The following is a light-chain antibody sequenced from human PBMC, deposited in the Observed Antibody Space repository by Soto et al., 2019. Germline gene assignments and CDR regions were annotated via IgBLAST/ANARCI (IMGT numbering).Light chain of an antibody. CDR2: DVS. V-gene: IGLV2-14*03. Sequence: QSVLTQPASVSGSPGQSITISCTGTSSDIVGYNYVSWYQHHPGKAPKLIIYDVSNRPSGVPNRFSGSKSGNTASLTISGLQPEDEADYYCSSYTTSNTRQIVFGTGTKVTVL. J-gene: IGLJ1*01. CDR1: SSDIVGYNY. CDR3: SSYTTSNTRQIV.